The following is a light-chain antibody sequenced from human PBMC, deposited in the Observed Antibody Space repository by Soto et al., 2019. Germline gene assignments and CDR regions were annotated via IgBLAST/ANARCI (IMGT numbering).Light chain of an antibody. CDR1: QSVSSN. CDR2: GAS. Sequence: EIVMTQSPATLSVSPGERATLSCRASQSVSSNLAWYQQKPGQAPRLLIYGASTRATGIPARFSGSGSGTEFTLTISSLQAEDFASYYCQQLRSYPSTFGGGTKVEIK. J-gene: IGKJ4*01. CDR3: QQLRSYPST. V-gene: IGKV3-15*01.